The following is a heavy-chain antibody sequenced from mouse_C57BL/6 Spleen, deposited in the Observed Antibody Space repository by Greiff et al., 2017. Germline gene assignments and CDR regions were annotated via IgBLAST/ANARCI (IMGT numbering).Heavy chain of an antibody. CDR1: GYTFPSYW. D-gene: IGHD2-4*01. CDR3: ARYDYGLDY. CDR2: IHPNCGST. V-gene: IGHV1-64*01. Sequence: VQLQQPGAELVKPGASVKLSCKASGYTFPSYWLHWVKQRPGQGLEWIGMIHPNCGSTTYNEKFKSKDTLTVDKSSSTAYMQLSSLTSEDSTGYYCARYDYGLDYWGQGTTRTVSS. J-gene: IGHJ2*01.